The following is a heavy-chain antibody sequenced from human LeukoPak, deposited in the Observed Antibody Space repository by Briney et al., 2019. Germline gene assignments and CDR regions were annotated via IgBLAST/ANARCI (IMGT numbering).Heavy chain of an antibody. CDR3: ARLDCGGDCFVDY. V-gene: IGHV4-59*08. D-gene: IGHD2-21*02. J-gene: IGHJ4*02. CDR2: IYYSGTT. Sequence: SETLSLTCTVSGASFTSNYWSWIRQPPGKGLEWIGYIYYSGTTTYNPSLERRVSMSVDMSKTQFPLSLNSVTATDTAVYYCARLDCGGDCFVDYWGQGTLVTVSS. CDR1: GASFTSNY.